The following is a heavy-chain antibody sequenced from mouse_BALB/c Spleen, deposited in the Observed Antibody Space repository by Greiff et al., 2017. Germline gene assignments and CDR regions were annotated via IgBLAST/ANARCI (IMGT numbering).Heavy chain of an antibody. J-gene: IGHJ2*01. V-gene: IGHV14-4*02. D-gene: IGHD2-3*01. CDR2: IDPENGDT. Sequence: EVKVVESGAELVRSGASVKLSCTASGFNIKDYYMHWVKQRPEQGLEWIGWIDPENGDTEYAPKFQGKATMTADTSSNTAYLQLSSLTSEDTAVYYCKADDGYSEGYWGQGTTLTVSS. CDR3: KADDGYSEGY. CDR1: GFNIKDYY.